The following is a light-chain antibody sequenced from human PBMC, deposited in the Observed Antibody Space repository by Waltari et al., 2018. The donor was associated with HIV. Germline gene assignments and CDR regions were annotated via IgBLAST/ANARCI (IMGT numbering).Light chain of an antibody. Sequence: QSVLTQPPSASGTPGQRVTISCSGDSSNIGSFSVNWYQLIPGEAPKLLIYSLNERPSGVPSRFSGSKSGTSASLAISGLQSGDEADYFCAAWDDSLNGLVFGGGTKLTVL. CDR3: AAWDDSLNGLV. V-gene: IGLV1-44*01. J-gene: IGLJ3*02. CDR2: SLN. CDR1: SSNIGSFS.